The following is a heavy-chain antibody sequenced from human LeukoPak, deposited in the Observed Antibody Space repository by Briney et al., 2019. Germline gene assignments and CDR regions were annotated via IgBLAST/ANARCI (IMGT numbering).Heavy chain of an antibody. CDR2: ISSISSYT. CDR3: ARGTTGGYSPSH. Sequence: GESLRLSCAASGFTFSSYSMNWVRQAPGKGLEWVSSISSISSYTYHADSVKGRFTISRDNAKNSLYLQMNSLRVEDTAVYFCARGTTGGYSPSHWGQGTLVTVSS. CDR1: GFTFSSYS. V-gene: IGHV3-21*01. J-gene: IGHJ4*02. D-gene: IGHD5-12*01.